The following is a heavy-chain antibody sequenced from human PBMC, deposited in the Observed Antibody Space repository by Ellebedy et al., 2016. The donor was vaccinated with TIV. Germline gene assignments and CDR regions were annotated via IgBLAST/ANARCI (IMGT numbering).Heavy chain of an antibody. V-gene: IGHV4-34*01. Sequence: SETLSLTXAVYGGSFSGYYWSWFRQPPGKGLEWIGEINHSGSTNYNPSLKSRVTISVDTSKNQFSLKLSSVTAADTAVYYCARGGYQLLAYYYDGMDVWGQGTTVTVSS. CDR2: INHSGST. D-gene: IGHD2-2*01. CDR3: ARGGYQLLAYYYDGMDV. J-gene: IGHJ6*02. CDR1: GGSFSGYY.